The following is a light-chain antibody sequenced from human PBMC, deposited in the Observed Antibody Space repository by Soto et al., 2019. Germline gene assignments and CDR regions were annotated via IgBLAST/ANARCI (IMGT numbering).Light chain of an antibody. Sequence: DIQMTQSPSTLSASVGDRVTITCRASQSISSWLAWYQQKPGKAPKLLIYDASSLESGVPSRFSGSGSGTEFNFTISSLQADDFATYYCQQYNSYSQTFGLGTKVDIK. V-gene: IGKV1-5*01. CDR1: QSISSW. CDR3: QQYNSYSQT. J-gene: IGKJ1*01. CDR2: DAS.